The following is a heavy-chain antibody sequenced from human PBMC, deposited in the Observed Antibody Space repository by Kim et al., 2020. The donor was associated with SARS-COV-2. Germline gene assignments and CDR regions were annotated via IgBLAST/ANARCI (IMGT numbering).Heavy chain of an antibody. CDR3: AKEVMLVIIGNCGHGI. D-gene: IGHD3-16*02. Sequence: GGSLRLSCAASGFTFSSYGMNWVRQAPGKGLEWVAVIKHDGSNKYYVDSVKGRFTISRDNSKNTLYLQMNSLRAEDTAVYYCAKEVMLVIIGNCGHGIW. CDR2: IKHDGSNK. CDR1: GFTFSSYG. J-gene: IGHJ3*02. V-gene: IGHV3-30*18.